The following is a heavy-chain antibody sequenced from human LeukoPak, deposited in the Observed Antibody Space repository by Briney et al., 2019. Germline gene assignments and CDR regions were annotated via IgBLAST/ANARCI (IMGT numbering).Heavy chain of an antibody. V-gene: IGHV1-69*01. D-gene: IGHD3-3*01. CDR1: GGTFTSYA. Sequence: SVKVSWKASGGTFTSYAISWVRQAPGQGLEWMGGIIPIFGTANYAQKFQGRVTITADESTSTAYMELSSLRSEDTAVYYCAAKGITIFGVVIIPWGYYYYMDVWGKGTTVTVSS. J-gene: IGHJ6*03. CDR3: AAKGITIFGVVIIPWGYYYYMDV. CDR2: IIPIFGTA.